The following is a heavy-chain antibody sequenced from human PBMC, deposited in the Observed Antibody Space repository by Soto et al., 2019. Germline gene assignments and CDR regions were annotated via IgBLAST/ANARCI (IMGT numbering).Heavy chain of an antibody. V-gene: IGHV4-39*01. J-gene: IGHJ4*02. D-gene: IGHD4-17*01. CDR3: ARQRTTVVTQAYFDH. CDR2: IYYSGRS. CDR1: GGSITSSSYY. Sequence: SETLSLTCTVSGGSITSSSYYWGWIRQPPGKGLEWIGGIYYSGRSYYNPSLKSRVTMSVDTSKNQFSLTLTSATAADAAVYYCARQRTTVVTQAYFDHWGQGTLVTVSS.